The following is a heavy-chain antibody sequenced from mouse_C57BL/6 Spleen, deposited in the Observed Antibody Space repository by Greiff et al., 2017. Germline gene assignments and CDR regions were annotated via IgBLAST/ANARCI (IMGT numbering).Heavy chain of an antibody. Sequence: QVQLKESGPELVKPGASVKISCKASGYAFSSSWMNWVKQRPGKGLEWIGRIYPGDGDTNYNGKFKGKATLTADKSSSTAYMQLSSLTSEDSAVYFCARWRIYDDEFYAMDYWGQGTSVTVSS. J-gene: IGHJ4*01. D-gene: IGHD2-12*01. CDR2: IYPGDGDT. CDR3: ARWRIYDDEFYAMDY. CDR1: GYAFSSSW. V-gene: IGHV1-82*01.